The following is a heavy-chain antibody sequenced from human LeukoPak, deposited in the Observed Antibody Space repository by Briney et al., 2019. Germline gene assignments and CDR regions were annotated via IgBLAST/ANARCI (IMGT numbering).Heavy chain of an antibody. D-gene: IGHD5-12*01. J-gene: IGHJ4*02. CDR3: ARRVLDKYSGYDHFDY. Sequence: GESLKISCKGSGYSFTSYWIGWVRQLPGKGLEWMGIIYPGDSDTRYSPSFQGQVTISADKSISTAYLQCSSLKASDTAMYYCARRVLDKYSGYDHFDYWGQGTLVTVSS. V-gene: IGHV5-51*01. CDR1: GYSFTSYW. CDR2: IYPGDSDT.